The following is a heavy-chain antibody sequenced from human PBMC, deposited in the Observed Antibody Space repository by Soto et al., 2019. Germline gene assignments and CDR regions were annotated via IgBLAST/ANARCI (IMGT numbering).Heavy chain of an antibody. J-gene: IGHJ4*02. CDR3: ASRFVEAATRTDFDY. D-gene: IGHD2-15*01. V-gene: IGHV1-69*12. CDR1: GGTFSSYA. Sequence: QVQLVQSGAEVKKRGSSVKVSCKASGGTFSSYAISWVRQAPGQGLEWMGGIIPIFGTANYAQKFQGRVTITADESTSTAYMELSSLRSEDTAVYYCASRFVEAATRTDFDYWGQGTLVTVSS. CDR2: IIPIFGTA.